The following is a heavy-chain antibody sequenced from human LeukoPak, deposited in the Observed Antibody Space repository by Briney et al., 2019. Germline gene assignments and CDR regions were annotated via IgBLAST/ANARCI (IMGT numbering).Heavy chain of an antibody. J-gene: IGHJ6*02. CDR2: IYYSGNT. CDR3: AREDYYGMDV. Sequence: SETLSLTCTVSGGSVSSGSYYWSWIRQPPGKGLEWIGYIYYSGNTNYNPSLKSRVTISVDTSKNQFSLKLSSVTAADTAVYYCAREDYYGMDVWGQGTTVTVSS. V-gene: IGHV4-61*01. CDR1: GGSVSSGSYY.